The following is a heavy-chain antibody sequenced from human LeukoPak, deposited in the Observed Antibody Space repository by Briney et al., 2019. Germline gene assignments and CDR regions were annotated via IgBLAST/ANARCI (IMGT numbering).Heavy chain of an antibody. CDR2: INYTGRT. D-gene: IGHD5/OR15-5a*01. CDR3: ARERRVEVSARQTVAFDM. V-gene: IGHV4-34*01. CDR1: GGSFTEYH. Sequence: SETLSLTCAIYGGSFTEYHWSWIRQPPGKSLEWIGEINYTGRTHYNPSLTSRVTISIDMSERQFSLRLTSVTAADTAVYYCARERRVEVSARQTVAFDMWAQGTMVIVSS. J-gene: IGHJ3*02.